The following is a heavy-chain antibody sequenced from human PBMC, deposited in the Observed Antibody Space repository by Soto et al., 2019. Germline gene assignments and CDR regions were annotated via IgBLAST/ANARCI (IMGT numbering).Heavy chain of an antibody. Sequence: PGESLKISCKVSGYSFTSYWIGWLRQMPGKGLEWMGIIYPGDSDTRYSPSFQGQVTISADKSISTAYLQWSSLKASDTAMYYCARKRVAEDYGMDVWGQGTTVTVSS. CDR1: GYSFTSYW. V-gene: IGHV5-51*01. J-gene: IGHJ6*01. CDR3: ARKRVAEDYGMDV. D-gene: IGHD6-13*01. CDR2: IYPGDSDT.